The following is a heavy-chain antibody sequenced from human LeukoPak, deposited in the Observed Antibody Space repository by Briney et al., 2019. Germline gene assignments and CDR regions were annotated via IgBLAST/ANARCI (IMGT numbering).Heavy chain of an antibody. D-gene: IGHD6-19*01. CDR2: ISGSGGNT. J-gene: IGHJ4*02. Sequence: GGSLRLSCAASGFTFSSYSMNWVRQAPGKGLEWVSAISGSGGNTYYADSVKGRFTFSRDNSKNMLYLQMNSLRAEDTAVYYCAKRLRAVAAIDYWGQGTLVTVSS. V-gene: IGHV3-23*01. CDR1: GFTFSSYS. CDR3: AKRLRAVAAIDY.